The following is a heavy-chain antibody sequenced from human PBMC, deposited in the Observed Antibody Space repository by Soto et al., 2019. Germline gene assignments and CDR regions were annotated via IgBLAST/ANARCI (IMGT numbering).Heavy chain of an antibody. D-gene: IGHD3-9*01. V-gene: IGHV3-30*18. Sequence: LRLSCAASGFTFSSYGMHWVRQAPGKGLEWVAVISYDGSNKCYADSVKGRFTISRDNSKNTLYLQMNSLRAEDTAVYYCAKDLYYDILTGYYYYYYAMDVWGQGTTVTVSS. CDR1: GFTFSSYG. CDR2: ISYDGSNK. J-gene: IGHJ6*02. CDR3: AKDLYYDILTGYYYYYYAMDV.